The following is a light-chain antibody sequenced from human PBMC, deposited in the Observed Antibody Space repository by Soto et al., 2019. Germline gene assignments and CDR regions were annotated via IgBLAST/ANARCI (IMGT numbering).Light chain of an antibody. Sequence: DLVMTQSPLSLPVTPGEPASISCRSSQSLLHSNGYNYLDWYLQKPGQSPQLLIYLGSNRAPGGPCRFSGSGSGTDFTLKISRVEAEDVGVYYCMQALQTPLTFGPGTKVDIK. CDR1: QSLLHSNGYNY. CDR3: MQALQTPLT. J-gene: IGKJ3*01. V-gene: IGKV2-28*01. CDR2: LGS.